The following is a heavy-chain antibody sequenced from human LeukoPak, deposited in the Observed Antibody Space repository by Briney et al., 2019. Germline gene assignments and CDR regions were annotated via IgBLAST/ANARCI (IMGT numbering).Heavy chain of an antibody. CDR2: ISGSGVST. Sequence: GGSLRLSCAASGFTFSSYAMSWVRQAPGKGLEWVSAISGSGVSTYYADSVKGRFTISRDNSKNTLYLQMNSLRAEDTAVYYCAKNDGSGSFSYWGQGTLVTVSS. CDR1: GFTFSSYA. D-gene: IGHD3-10*01. V-gene: IGHV3-23*01. CDR3: AKNDGSGSFSY. J-gene: IGHJ4*02.